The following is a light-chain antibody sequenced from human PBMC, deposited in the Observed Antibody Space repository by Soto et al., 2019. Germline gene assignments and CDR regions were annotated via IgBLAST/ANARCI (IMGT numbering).Light chain of an antibody. J-gene: IGLJ2*01. CDR3: SAYAGSSTWV. V-gene: IGLV2-8*01. Sequence: QSAPTQPPSASGSPGQSVTFSCTGTSSDVGGYNYLSWYQQYPGKAPKLMIYEVYKRPSGVPDRFSGSKSGNTASLTVSGLQPEDEADYYCSAYAGSSTWVFGGGTKVTVL. CDR2: EVY. CDR1: SSDVGGYNY.